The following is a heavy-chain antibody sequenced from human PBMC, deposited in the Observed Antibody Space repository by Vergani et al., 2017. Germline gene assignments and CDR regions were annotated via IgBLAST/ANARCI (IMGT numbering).Heavy chain of an antibody. J-gene: IGHJ1*01. CDR2: INPSGGST. D-gene: IGHD3-22*01. V-gene: IGHV1-46*03. Sequence: QVQLVQSGAEVKKPGSSVKVSCKASGGTFSSYAISWVRQAPGQGLEWMGIINPSGGSTSYAQKFQGRVTMTRDTSTSTVYMELSSLRSEDTAVYYCTRGWYYASIAYWAYWGQGTLVTVSS. CDR3: TRGWYYASIAYWAY. CDR1: GGTFSSYA.